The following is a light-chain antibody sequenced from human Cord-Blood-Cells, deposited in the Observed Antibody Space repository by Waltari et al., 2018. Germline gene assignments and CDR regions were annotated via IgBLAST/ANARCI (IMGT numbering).Light chain of an antibody. V-gene: IGKV1-5*01. CDR3: KKRVT. CDR1: QSISSW. CDR2: DAS. Sequence: DIQMTQSPSTLSASVGDRVTITCRASQSISSWLNWYQQKPGKAPKLLIYDASSLESGVPSRLSGSGSGTKFTLTISSLQPDDFATYYCKKRVTFGHGTKVDNK. J-gene: IGKJ3*01.